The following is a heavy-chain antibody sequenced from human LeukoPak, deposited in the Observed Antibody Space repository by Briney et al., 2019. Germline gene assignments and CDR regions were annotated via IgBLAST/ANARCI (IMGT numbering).Heavy chain of an antibody. CDR3: ARGGYHAYHLDY. J-gene: IGHJ4*02. V-gene: IGHV3-23*01. D-gene: IGHD2-2*01. Sequence: GGSLRLSCAASGFTFSSYAMSWVRQAPGKGLEWVSAISGSGGSTYYADSVKGRFTISRDNSKNTLYLQMNSLRAEDTAVYYCARGGYHAYHLDYWGQGSLVTVSS. CDR2: ISGSGGST. CDR1: GFTFSSYA.